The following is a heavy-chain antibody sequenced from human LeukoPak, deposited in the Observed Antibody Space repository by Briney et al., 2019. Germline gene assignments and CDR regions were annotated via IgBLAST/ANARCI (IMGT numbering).Heavy chain of an antibody. CDR1: GLTFSSYS. J-gene: IGHJ4*02. V-gene: IGHV3-48*01. CDR3: ARDRHKYNYDSGGYPPY. Sequence: PGGSLRHSCAASGLTFSSYSMLWVRQAPGKGLEWVSYISSSSSTIYYADSVKGRFTISRDNAKNSLYLQMNTLRAEDTAVYYCARDRHKYNYDSGGYPPYWGQGTLVTVSS. D-gene: IGHD3-22*01. CDR2: ISSSSSTI.